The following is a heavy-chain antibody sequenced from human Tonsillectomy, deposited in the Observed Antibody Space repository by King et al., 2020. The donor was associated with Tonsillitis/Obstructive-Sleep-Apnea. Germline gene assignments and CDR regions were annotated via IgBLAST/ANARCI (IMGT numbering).Heavy chain of an antibody. D-gene: IGHD1-7*01. Sequence: VQLVESGGGLVKPGGSLRLSCAASGFTFSNAWMSWVRQAPGKGLEWVGRIKSKTCGGTTDYAAPVKGRFTISRDDPKNTLYLQMNSLKTEDTAVYYCLQNSDAFDIWGQGTMVTVSS. V-gene: IGHV3-15*01. J-gene: IGHJ3*02. CDR2: IKSKTCGGTT. CDR1: GFTFSNAW. CDR3: LQNSDAFDI.